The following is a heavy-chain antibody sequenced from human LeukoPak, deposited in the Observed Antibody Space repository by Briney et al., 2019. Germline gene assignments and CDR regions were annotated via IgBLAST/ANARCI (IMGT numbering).Heavy chain of an antibody. D-gene: IGHD3-22*01. CDR1: GGTFSSYA. Sequence: SVKVSRKASGGTFSSYAISWVRQAPGQGLEWMGGIIPIFGTANYAQKFQGRVTITADESTSTAYMELSSLRSEDTAVYYCARAGGSGYYYFDYWGQGTLVTVSS. V-gene: IGHV1-69*13. CDR3: ARAGGSGYYYFDY. CDR2: IIPIFGTA. J-gene: IGHJ4*02.